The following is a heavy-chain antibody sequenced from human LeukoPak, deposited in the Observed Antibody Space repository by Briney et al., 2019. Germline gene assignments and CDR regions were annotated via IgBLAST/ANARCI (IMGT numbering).Heavy chain of an antibody. CDR1: GFTFSSYW. J-gene: IGHJ6*03. CDR3: ARVTVGGIVVVPAAMFWDYYYYYMDV. CDR2: INSDGSST. V-gene: IGHV3-74*01. D-gene: IGHD2-2*01. Sequence: GGSLRLSCAASGFTFSSYWIHWVRQAPGKGLVWVSRINSDGSSTSYADSVKGRFTISRDNAKNTLYLQMNSLRADDTAVYYCARVTVGGIVVVPAAMFWDYYYYYMDVWGKGTTVTVSS.